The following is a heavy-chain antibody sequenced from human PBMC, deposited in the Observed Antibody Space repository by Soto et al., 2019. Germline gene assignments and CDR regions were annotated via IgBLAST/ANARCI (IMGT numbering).Heavy chain of an antibody. CDR3: ARTSGYSSSSEAPSRYYYYMDV. CDR2: MNPNSGNT. CDR1: GYTFTSYD. J-gene: IGHJ6*03. D-gene: IGHD6-6*01. V-gene: IGHV1-8*01. Sequence: ASVKVSCKASGYTFTSYDINWVRQATGQGLEWMGWMNPNSGNTGYAQKFQGRVTMTRNTSISTAYMELSSLRSEDTAVYYCARTSGYSSSSEAPSRYYYYMDVWGKGTTVTVSS.